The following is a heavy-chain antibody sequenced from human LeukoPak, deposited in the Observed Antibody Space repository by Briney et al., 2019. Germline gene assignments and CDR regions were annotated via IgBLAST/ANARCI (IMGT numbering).Heavy chain of an antibody. CDR3: AKGTYSSSPRDY. J-gene: IGHJ4*02. Sequence: EPGGSLRLSCAASGFTFSNYNMSWVRQAPGKGLEWVSAISGSGGSTYYAGSVKGRFTISRDNSKNTLFLQMNSLRAEDTAVYYCAKGTYSSSPRDYWGQGTLVTVSS. CDR2: ISGSGGST. CDR1: GFTFSNYN. V-gene: IGHV3-23*01. D-gene: IGHD6-6*01.